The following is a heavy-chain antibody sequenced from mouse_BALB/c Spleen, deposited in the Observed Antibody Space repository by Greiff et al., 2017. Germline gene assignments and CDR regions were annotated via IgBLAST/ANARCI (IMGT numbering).Heavy chain of an antibody. CDR1: GFNIKDTY. CDR2: IDPANGNT. CDR3: AVTAIYAMDY. Sequence: EVQLQQSGAELVKPGASVKLSCTASGFNIKDTYMHWVKQRPEQGLEWIGRIDPANGNTKYDPKFQGKATITADTSSNTAYLQLSSLTSEDTAVYYCAVTAIYAMDYWGQGTSATVSS. V-gene: IGHV14-3*02. D-gene: IGHD2-1*01. J-gene: IGHJ4*01.